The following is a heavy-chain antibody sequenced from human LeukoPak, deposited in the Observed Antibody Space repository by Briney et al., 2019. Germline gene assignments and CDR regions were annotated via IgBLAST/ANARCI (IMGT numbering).Heavy chain of an antibody. CDR3: ARDQRGTWIQLWLYSRADY. CDR1: GFTFSSYA. D-gene: IGHD5-18*01. Sequence: PGGSLRLSCAASGFTFSSYAMHWVRQAPGKGLEWVAVISYDGSNKYYADSVEGRFTISRDNSKNTLYLQMNSLRAEDTAVCYCARDQRGTWIQLWLYSRADYWGQGTLVTVSS. V-gene: IGHV3-30*04. J-gene: IGHJ4*02. CDR2: ISYDGSNK.